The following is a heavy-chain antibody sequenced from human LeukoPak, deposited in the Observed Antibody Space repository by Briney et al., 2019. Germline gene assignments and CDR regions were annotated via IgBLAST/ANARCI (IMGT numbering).Heavy chain of an antibody. CDR1: GFTFSSYA. J-gene: IGHJ4*02. CDR3: ARGFEMATIRN. V-gene: IGHV3-30-3*01. Sequence: PGRSLRLSCAASGFTFSSYAMHWVRQAPGKGLEWVAVISYDGSNKYYADSVKGRFTISRDNSKNTLYLQMNSLRAEDTAVYYCARGFEMATIRNWGQGTLVTVSS. D-gene: IGHD5-24*01. CDR2: ISYDGSNK.